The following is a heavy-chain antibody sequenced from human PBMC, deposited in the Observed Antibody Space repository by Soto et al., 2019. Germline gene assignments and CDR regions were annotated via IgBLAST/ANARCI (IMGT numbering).Heavy chain of an antibody. CDR2: ISVYNGNT. Sequence: GASVKVSCKASGYTFTSYGISWVRQAPGQGLEWMGWISVYNGNTNYAQKLQGRVTMTTDTSTNTAYMDLRSLRSDDTAVYYCARDDCSGGSCYYDYWGQGTLVTVSS. CDR1: GYTFTSYG. CDR3: ARDDCSGGSCYYDY. D-gene: IGHD2-15*01. J-gene: IGHJ4*02. V-gene: IGHV1-18*01.